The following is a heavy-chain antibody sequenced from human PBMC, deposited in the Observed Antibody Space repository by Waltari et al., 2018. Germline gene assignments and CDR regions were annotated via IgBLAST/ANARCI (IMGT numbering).Heavy chain of an antibody. Sequence: QVQLQESGPGLVKPSETLSLTCAVSGYSISSGYYWGWIRQPPGKGLEWIGSIYHSGSTYYNPSPKSRVTISVDTSKNQFSLKLSSVTAADTAVYYCARDFYSYGYFNWFDPWGQGTLVTVSS. CDR3: ARDFYSYGYFNWFDP. V-gene: IGHV4-38-2*02. D-gene: IGHD5-18*01. CDR2: IYHSGST. J-gene: IGHJ5*02. CDR1: GYSISSGYY.